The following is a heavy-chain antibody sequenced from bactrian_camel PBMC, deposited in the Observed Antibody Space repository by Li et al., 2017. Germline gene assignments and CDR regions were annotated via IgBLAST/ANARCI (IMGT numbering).Heavy chain of an antibody. J-gene: IGHJ4*01. CDR1: GYTFNTY. Sequence: VQLVESGGGSALAGGSVRLSCAASGYTFNTYSWFRQAPGKEREGVAAIDTAGAPTYTYAVAGRFTISKDNVKNTLYLQMNDLKSEDTAMYYCAADNVNLQLARHTATGARGPRSPSP. D-gene: IGHD7*01. CDR3: AADNVNLQLARHTAT. CDR2: IDTAGAP. V-gene: IGHV3S42*01.